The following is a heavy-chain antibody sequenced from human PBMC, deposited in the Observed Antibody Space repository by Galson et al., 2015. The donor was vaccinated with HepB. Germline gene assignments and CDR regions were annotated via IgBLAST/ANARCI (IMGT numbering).Heavy chain of an antibody. Sequence: QSGAEVKKPGESLRISCKASGYNFINYWISWVRQPPGKGLEWMGRIDPSDSYTNYNPSFQGHVTISADKSISTAYLQWSSLKASDTAMYYCARQGGSTMARGVVISEAHNYGLDVWGQGTTVTVS. J-gene: IGHJ6*02. D-gene: IGHD3-10*01. CDR3: ARQGGSTMARGVVISEAHNYGLDV. V-gene: IGHV5-10-1*01. CDR1: GYNFINYW. CDR2: IDPSDSYT.